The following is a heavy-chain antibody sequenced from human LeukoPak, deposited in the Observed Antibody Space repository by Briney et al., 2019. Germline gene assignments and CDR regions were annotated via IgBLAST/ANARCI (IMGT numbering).Heavy chain of an antibody. J-gene: IGHJ4*02. Sequence: GGSLRLSCAASGFTFSIYGMHWVRQAPGKGLEWVAVISYDGSNKYYADSVKGRFTISRDNSKNTLYLQMNSLRAEDTAVYYCATSGSMVRGVTTDYWGQGTLVTASS. CDR1: GFTFSIYG. CDR3: ATSGSMVRGVTTDY. CDR2: ISYDGSNK. D-gene: IGHD3-10*01. V-gene: IGHV3-30*03.